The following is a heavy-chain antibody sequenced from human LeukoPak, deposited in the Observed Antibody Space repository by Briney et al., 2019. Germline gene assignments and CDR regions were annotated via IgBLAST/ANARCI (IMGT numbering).Heavy chain of an antibody. CDR3: ARRTSRGFDP. D-gene: IGHD1-14*01. CDR2: ISSNGGST. CDR1: GFTFSSYA. Sequence: GGSLRLSCAASGFTFSSYAMHWVRQAPGKGLEYVSAISSNGGSTYYANSVKGRFTISRDNSKNRLYLQMGSLRAEDMAVYYCARRTSRGFDPWGQGTLVTVSS. J-gene: IGHJ5*02. V-gene: IGHV3-64*01.